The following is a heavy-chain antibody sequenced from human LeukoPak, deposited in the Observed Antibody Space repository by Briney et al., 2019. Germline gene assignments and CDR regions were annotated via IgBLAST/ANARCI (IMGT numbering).Heavy chain of an antibody. Sequence: GSSVKVSCKASGGTFINYAISWVRQAPGQGLEWMGGIIPIFGTANYAQKFRGRVTITADKSTRTAYMELSSLTFEDTAVYYCTRSVRNGHIDYWGQGTLVTASS. CDR1: GGTFINYA. CDR3: TRSVRNGHIDY. V-gene: IGHV1-69*06. J-gene: IGHJ4*02. CDR2: IIPIFGTA. D-gene: IGHD2-8*01.